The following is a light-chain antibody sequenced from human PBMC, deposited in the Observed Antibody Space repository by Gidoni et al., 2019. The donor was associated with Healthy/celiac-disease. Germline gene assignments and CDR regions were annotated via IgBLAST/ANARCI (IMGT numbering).Light chain of an antibody. CDR2: AAS. CDR3: LQDYNYPWT. CDR1: QGIRND. J-gene: IGKJ1*01. Sequence: AIQLTQSPSSLAASVGDRVTITCPASQGIRNDVGWYQQKPGKAPTLLIYAASSLQSGVPPRFSGSGSGTDFTLTISSLQPEDFATYYCLQDYNYPWTFGQGTKVEIK. V-gene: IGKV1-6*01.